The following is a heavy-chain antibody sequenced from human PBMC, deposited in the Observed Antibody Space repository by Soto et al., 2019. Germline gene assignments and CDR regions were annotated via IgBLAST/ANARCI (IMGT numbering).Heavy chain of an antibody. V-gene: IGHV3-11*05. CDR2: IGSSSSYT. CDR1: GFPLSDYY. J-gene: IGHJ4*02. Sequence: QVQLVESGGDLVKPGGSLRLSCAASGFPLSDYYMSWIRQAPGKGLEWVSSIGSSSSYTNYADSVKGRFTISRDNAKNSLYLQMNSLRAEDTAVYYCARRRPTGYYNYWGQGTLVTVSA. D-gene: IGHD3-9*01. CDR3: ARRRPTGYYNY.